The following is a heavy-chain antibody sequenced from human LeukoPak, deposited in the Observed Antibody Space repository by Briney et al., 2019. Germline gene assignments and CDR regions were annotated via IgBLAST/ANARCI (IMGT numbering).Heavy chain of an antibody. CDR2: INAGNGNT. CDR1: GYTFTSYA. Sequence: VSVKVSCKASGYTFTSYAMHWVRQAPGRRLEWMGWINAGNGNTKYSQKFQGRVTITRDTSASTAYMELSSLRSEDTAVYYCARGSRYYFDYWGQGTLVTVSS. V-gene: IGHV1-3*01. CDR3: ARGSRYYFDY. J-gene: IGHJ4*02.